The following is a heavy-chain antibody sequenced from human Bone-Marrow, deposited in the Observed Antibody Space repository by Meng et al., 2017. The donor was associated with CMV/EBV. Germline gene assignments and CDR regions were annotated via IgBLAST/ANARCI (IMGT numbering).Heavy chain of an antibody. CDR3: ARDYGDNHFDH. Sequence: ASVKVSCKASGYTFTGYYIHWVRQAPGQGLAWMGWISPNSGGTHYAQNFQGRVTMTRDTSISTAYMELSSLRGDDTAVYFCARDYGDNHFDHWGQGTLVTVSS. D-gene: IGHD4-17*01. CDR2: ISPNSGGT. J-gene: IGHJ4*02. V-gene: IGHV1-2*02. CDR1: GYTFTGYY.